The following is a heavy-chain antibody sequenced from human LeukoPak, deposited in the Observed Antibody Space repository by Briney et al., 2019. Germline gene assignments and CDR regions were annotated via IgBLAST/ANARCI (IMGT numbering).Heavy chain of an antibody. V-gene: IGHV4-59*08. CDR2: FYYSGST. Sequence: PSETLSLTCTVSGGSISNYYWSWIRQPPGKGLEWIGYFYYSGSTYYNPSLKSRVTISVDTSKNQFSLKLSSVTAADTAMYYCARHTGSSGWHEDYWGQGTLVTVSS. J-gene: IGHJ4*02. D-gene: IGHD6-19*01. CDR3: ARHTGSSGWHEDY. CDR1: GGSISNYY.